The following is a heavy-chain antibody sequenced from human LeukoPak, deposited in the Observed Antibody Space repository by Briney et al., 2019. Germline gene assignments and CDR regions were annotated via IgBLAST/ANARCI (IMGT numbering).Heavy chain of an antibody. CDR1: GFTFSSYS. CDR2: ISSSSSYI. J-gene: IGHJ4*02. CDR3: AKGGAVAGPYYFDY. Sequence: KSGGSLRLSCAASGFTFSSYSMNWVRQAPGKGLEWVSSISSSSSYIYYADSVKGRFTISRDNAKNSLYLQMNSLRAEDTAVYYCAKGGAVAGPYYFDYWGQGTLVTVSS. D-gene: IGHD6-19*01. V-gene: IGHV3-21*04.